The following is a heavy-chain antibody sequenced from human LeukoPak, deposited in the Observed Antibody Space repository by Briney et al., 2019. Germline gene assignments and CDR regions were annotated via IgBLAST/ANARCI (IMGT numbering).Heavy chain of an antibody. CDR3: AKDINWNEGQDDAFDI. Sequence: GGSLRLSCAASGFTFSSYAMSWVRQAPGKGLEWVSGISWNSGSIVYADSVKGRFTISRDNAKNSLYLQMNSLRAEDTALYYCAKDINWNEGQDDAFDIWGQGTMVTVSS. CDR1: GFTFSSYA. CDR2: ISWNSGSI. D-gene: IGHD1-1*01. V-gene: IGHV3-9*01. J-gene: IGHJ3*02.